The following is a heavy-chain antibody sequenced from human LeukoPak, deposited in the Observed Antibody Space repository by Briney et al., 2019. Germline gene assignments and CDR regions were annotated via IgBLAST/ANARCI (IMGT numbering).Heavy chain of an antibody. Sequence: GGSLRLSCAASGFTFSSYGMHWVRQAPGKGLEWVALIWNDGSDMSYADSVKGRFTISRDNSKNTLDLQMNSLRAEDMAVYYCARGPGASGPQFTPLDLGGRGTLVIVP. CDR3: ARGPGASGPQFTPLDL. CDR2: IWNDGSDM. CDR1: GFTFSSYG. J-gene: IGHJ2*01. D-gene: IGHD3-10*01. V-gene: IGHV3-33*01.